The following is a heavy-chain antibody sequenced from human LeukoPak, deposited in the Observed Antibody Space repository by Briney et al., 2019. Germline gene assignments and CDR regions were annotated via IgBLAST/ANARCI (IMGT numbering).Heavy chain of an antibody. J-gene: IGHJ5*02. Sequence: SETLSLTCAVDGGSFSGNYWSWIRQPPGKGLEWIGEINHSGSTNYDPSLKSRVTISVDTSKNQFSLKLSSVTAPDTAVYYCARDIVVVPAAIKAYNWFDPWGQGTLVTVSS. V-gene: IGHV4-34*01. CDR2: INHSGST. CDR1: GGSFSGNY. D-gene: IGHD2-2*02. CDR3: ARDIVVVPAAIKAYNWFDP.